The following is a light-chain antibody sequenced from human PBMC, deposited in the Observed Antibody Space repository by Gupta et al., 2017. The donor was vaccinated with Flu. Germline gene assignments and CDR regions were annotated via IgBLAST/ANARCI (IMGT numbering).Light chain of an antibody. CDR3: QQYNIWPLT. Sequence: IVMTQSPATLSVSPGERASQSVSSNLAWYQQKPGQAPRLLIYGAFSSATGVPARFSGSGSGTEFTLTISSLQSEDFALYYCQQYNIWPLTFGGGTKVEIK. CDR1: QSVSSN. V-gene: IGKV3-15*01. CDR2: GAF. J-gene: IGKJ4*01.